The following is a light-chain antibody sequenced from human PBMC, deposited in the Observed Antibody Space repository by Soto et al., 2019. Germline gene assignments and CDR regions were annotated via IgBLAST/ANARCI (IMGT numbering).Light chain of an antibody. CDR3: KQYGSSHPT. CDR1: QSVSSSY. V-gene: IGKV3-20*01. Sequence: EIVLAQSPGTLSLSPGERATLSCRASQSVSSSYLAWYQQKPGQAPRLLIYGESSRATGIPDRFSGSGSGKELTLTISRLEPEDFAVYYCKQYGSSHPTFGVGTKVDIX. CDR2: GES. J-gene: IGKJ4*01.